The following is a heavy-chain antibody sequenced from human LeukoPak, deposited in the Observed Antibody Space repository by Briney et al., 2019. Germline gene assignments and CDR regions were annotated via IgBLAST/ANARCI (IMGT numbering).Heavy chain of an antibody. D-gene: IGHD3-10*01. CDR1: GGSISSYY. CDR2: IYGSGST. V-gene: IGHV4-4*07. J-gene: IGHJ6*03. CDR3: ARKDYGSGSYNYYMDV. Sequence: PSETLSLTCTVSGGSISSYYWSWIRQPAGKGLEWIGRIYGSGSTNYNPSFKSRVTMSVDTSKSRISLRLSSVTAADTAMYYCARKDYGSGSYNYYMDVWGKGTTVTISS.